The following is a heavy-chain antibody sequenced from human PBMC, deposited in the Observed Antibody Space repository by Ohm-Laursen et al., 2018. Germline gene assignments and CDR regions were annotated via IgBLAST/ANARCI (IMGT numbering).Heavy chain of an antibody. V-gene: IGHV3-30*18. CDR3: AKDRYGSGSNWFDP. Sequence: SLRLSCAASGFTFSSYSMHWVRQAPGKGLEWLTFISYDGSNEQYADSVKGRFTVSRDNSKDTLFLQMNSLTTEDTAVYYCAKDRYGSGSNWFDPWGQGTLVSVSS. J-gene: IGHJ5*02. CDR2: ISYDGSNE. D-gene: IGHD6-19*01. CDR1: GFTFSSYS.